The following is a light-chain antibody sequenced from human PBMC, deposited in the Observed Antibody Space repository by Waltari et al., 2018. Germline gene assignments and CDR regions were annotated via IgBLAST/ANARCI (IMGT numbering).Light chain of an antibody. CDR3: CSYVGPNTFWV. V-gene: IGLV2-11*01. CDR1: SRAVGGYMY. Sequence: QSALTQPRSVSGSPGQSVTISCPGTSRAVGGYMYVSWYQQDPGKATKLMIYDINKPPSGVPDRFSGSKSGNTASLTISGVQAEDEADYYCCSYVGPNTFWVFGGGTKLTVL. CDR2: DIN. J-gene: IGLJ3*02.